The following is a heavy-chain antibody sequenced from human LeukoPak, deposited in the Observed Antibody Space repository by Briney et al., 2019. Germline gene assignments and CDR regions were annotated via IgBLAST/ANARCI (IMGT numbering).Heavy chain of an antibody. D-gene: IGHD2/OR15-2a*01. CDR3: AIKGNGLLSKDLDY. Sequence: GASMKVSCKSSGFTFNDYYIHWVRQAPGQGLEWMGYIGPHSSATSSPQEFQGRVTMTRDTSMSTAYMELTRLTSDDTAVYYCAIKGNGLLSKDLDYWGQGTLVTVSS. CDR2: IGPHSSAT. J-gene: IGHJ4*02. CDR1: GFTFNDYY. V-gene: IGHV1-2*02.